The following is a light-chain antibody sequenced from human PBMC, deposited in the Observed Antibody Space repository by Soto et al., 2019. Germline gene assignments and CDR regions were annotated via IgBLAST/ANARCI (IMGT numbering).Light chain of an antibody. CDR1: QSINSD. V-gene: IGKV3-15*01. Sequence: EIAMTQSPATLSVSPGERATLSCRASQSINSDLAWYQQKPGQAPRLLIYHASTRATGVPARFSGSGSGTEFTLTISSLQSEDFAVYYCQQYNNWPPMYTFGQGTKVDIK. J-gene: IGKJ2*01. CDR2: HAS. CDR3: QQYNNWPPMYT.